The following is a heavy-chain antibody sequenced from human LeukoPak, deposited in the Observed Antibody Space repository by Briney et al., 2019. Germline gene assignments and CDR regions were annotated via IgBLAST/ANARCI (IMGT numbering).Heavy chain of an antibody. CDR3: ARDRSGSYQGAFDI. CDR1: GYTFTGYY. CDR2: INPNSGGT. D-gene: IGHD1-26*01. Sequence: ASVKVSCKASGYTFTGYYMHWVRQAPGQGLEWMGWINPNSGGTNYAQKFQGRVTMTRDTSISTAYMELSSLRAEGTAVYYCARDRSGSYQGAFDIWGQGTMVTVSS. J-gene: IGHJ3*02. V-gene: IGHV1-2*02.